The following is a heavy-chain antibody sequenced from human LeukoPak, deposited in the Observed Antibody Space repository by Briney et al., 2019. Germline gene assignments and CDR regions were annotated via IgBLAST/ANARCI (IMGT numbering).Heavy chain of an antibody. J-gene: IGHJ4*02. V-gene: IGHV3-15*07. Sequence: KSGGSLRLSCAASGFTFTNAWMNWVRQAPGKGLEWVGRIKSKADGGTTDYAAPVKGRFTISRDDSKNTLYLQMNSLKTEDTAVYYCTTGEWFGELLVDYWGQGTLVTVSS. CDR2: IKSKADGGTT. CDR3: TTGEWFGELLVDY. D-gene: IGHD3-10*01. CDR1: GFTFTNAW.